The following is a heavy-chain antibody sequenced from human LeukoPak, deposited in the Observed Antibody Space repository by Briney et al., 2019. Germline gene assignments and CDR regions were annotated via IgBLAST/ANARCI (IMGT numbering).Heavy chain of an antibody. D-gene: IGHD3-3*01. Sequence: SETLSLTCTVSGGSISSYYWSWIRQPPGQGLEWIGEINHSGSTNYNPSLKSRVTISVDTSKKQFSLKLSSVTAADTAVYYCARRGNYDFWSGSHNYYYYMDVWGKGTTVIVSS. CDR1: GGSISSYY. CDR2: INHSGST. CDR3: ARRGNYDFWSGSHNYYYYMDV. J-gene: IGHJ6*03. V-gene: IGHV4-34*01.